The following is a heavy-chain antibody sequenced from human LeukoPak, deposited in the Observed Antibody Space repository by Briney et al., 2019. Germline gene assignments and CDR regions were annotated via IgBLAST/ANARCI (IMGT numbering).Heavy chain of an antibody. V-gene: IGHV3-23*01. J-gene: IGHJ4*02. CDR3: ARKGSAISHRHF. D-gene: IGHD2-2*02. CDR2: ISFDGYDT. CDR1: GFTFSTYT. Sequence: GGSLRLSYAASGFTFSTYTMNWVRQAPGKGLEWVPTISFDGYDTYYADSVKGRFTMSRDNSKNILYLQMNSLRVDDTAVYFCARKGSAISHRHFGGQGTLVTVSP.